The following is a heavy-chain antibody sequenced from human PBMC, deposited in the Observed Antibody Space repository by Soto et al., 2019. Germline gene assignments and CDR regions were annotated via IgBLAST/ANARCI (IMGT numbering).Heavy chain of an antibody. V-gene: IGHV1-24*01. CDR1: GYTLTELS. CDR3: ATDSDCSSTSRYFSVAIHI. CDR2: FDPEDGET. Sequence: GASVKVSCKVSGYTLTELSMHWVRQAPGKGLEWMGGFDPEDGETIYAQKFQGRVTMTEDTSTDTAYMELSSLRSEDTAVYYCATDSDCSSTSRYFSVAIHISGQATIVTVSS. D-gene: IGHD2-2*01. J-gene: IGHJ3*02.